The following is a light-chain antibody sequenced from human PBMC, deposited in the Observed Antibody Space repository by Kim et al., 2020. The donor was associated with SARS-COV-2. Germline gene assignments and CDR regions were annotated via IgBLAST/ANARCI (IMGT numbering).Light chain of an antibody. Sequence: LSPGERATRSCRASQSVNSYLAWYQQKPGQAPRLLIYDASNRATGIPARFSGSGSGTDFTLTISSLEPEDFAVYYCQQRSNWPPTFGQGTKVDIK. J-gene: IGKJ1*01. CDR3: QQRSNWPPT. CDR2: DAS. V-gene: IGKV3-11*01. CDR1: QSVNSY.